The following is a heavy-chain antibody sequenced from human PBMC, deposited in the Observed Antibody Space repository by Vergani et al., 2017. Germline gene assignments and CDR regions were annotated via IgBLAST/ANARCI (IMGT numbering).Heavy chain of an antibody. CDR3: TTDPRYCGDGSCYWLRDHHYYGMDV. Sequence: EVHLEESGGGLVQPGGSLRLSCAASGFTFGDYYMAWIRLAPGKGLDWVASIKRDGTETFYVDSVKGRFTISRDNAKTTLYLQMNSLRDEDRGVYYCTTDPRYCGDGSCYWLRDHHYYGMDVWGQGTTVTVSS. V-gene: IGHV3-7*01. J-gene: IGHJ6*02. CDR1: GFTFGDYY. D-gene: IGHD2-21*01. CDR2: IKRDGTET.